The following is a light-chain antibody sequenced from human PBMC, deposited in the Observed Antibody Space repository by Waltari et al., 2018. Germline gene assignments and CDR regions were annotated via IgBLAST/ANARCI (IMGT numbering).Light chain of an antibody. CDR1: SSDVGTYNL. Sequence: QSALTQPASVSGSPGQSITISCTGTSSDVGTYNLVSWYHHHPGKAPKLLIYSNNQRPSGVPDRFSGSKSGTSASLAISGLQSEDEADYYCAAWDDSLNGWVFGGGTKLTVL. V-gene: IGLV2-14*02. J-gene: IGLJ3*02. CDR3: AAWDDSLNGWV. CDR2: SNN.